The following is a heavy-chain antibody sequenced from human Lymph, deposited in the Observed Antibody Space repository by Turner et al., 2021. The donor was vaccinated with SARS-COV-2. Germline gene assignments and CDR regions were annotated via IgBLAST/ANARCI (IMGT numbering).Heavy chain of an antibody. J-gene: IGHJ4*02. CDR1: GFIFSGYG. CDR2: IWNDGNNK. Sequence: VQLVASGGGGVQPGRSLRLACAASGFIFSGYGMHWVRQAPGKGLEWVAVIWNDGNNKYYADAVKGRFTIDRDNSKNTLYLQMSSLGAEDTACYYCVNQRSGWYNFDYWGQGTLVTVSS. V-gene: IGHV3-33*03. CDR3: VNQRSGWYNFDY. D-gene: IGHD6-19*01.